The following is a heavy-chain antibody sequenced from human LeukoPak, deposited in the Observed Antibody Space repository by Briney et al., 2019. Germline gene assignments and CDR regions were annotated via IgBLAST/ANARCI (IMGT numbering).Heavy chain of an antibody. V-gene: IGHV3-33*06. CDR2: IWYDGSSK. CDR3: AKGNGCSSTSCYEEVYYFDY. D-gene: IGHD2-2*01. CDR1: GFTFSSYG. Sequence: PGRSLRLSCAASGFTFSSYGMHWVRQAPGKGLEWVAVIWYDGSSKYYADSVKGRFTISRDNSKNTLYLQMNSLRAEDTAVYYCAKGNGCSSTSCYEEVYYFDYWGQGTLVTVSS. J-gene: IGHJ4*02.